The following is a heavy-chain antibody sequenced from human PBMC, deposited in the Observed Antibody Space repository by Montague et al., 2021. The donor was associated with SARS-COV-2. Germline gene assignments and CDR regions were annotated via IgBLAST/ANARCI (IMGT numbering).Heavy chain of an antibody. J-gene: IGHJ3*02. CDR2: ISWKSGSI. CDR1: GFTFDDYA. V-gene: IGHV3-9*01. CDR3: AKVMREDYYDSSGSPDAFDI. D-gene: IGHD3-22*01. Sequence: SLRLSCPASGFTFDDYAMHWVRQAPGKGLEWVSGISWKSGSIAYADSVKGRFTISRDNAKNSLYLQMNSLRAEDTALYYCAKVMREDYYDSSGSPDAFDIWGQGTMVTVS.